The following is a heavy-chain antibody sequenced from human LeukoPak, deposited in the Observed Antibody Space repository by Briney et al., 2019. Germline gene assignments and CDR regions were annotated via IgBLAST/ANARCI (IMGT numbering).Heavy chain of an antibody. V-gene: IGHV4-30-2*01. CDR1: GGSISSGGYS. CDR3: ASRGIEYYDFWSGQAAAFDI. Sequence: SETLSLTCAVSGGSISSGGYSWSWLRQPPGKGLEWIGYIYHSGSTYYNPSLKSRVTISVDRSKNQFSLKLSSVTAADTAVYYCASRGIEYYDFWSGQAAAFDIWGQGTMVTVSS. D-gene: IGHD3-3*01. J-gene: IGHJ3*02. CDR2: IYHSGST.